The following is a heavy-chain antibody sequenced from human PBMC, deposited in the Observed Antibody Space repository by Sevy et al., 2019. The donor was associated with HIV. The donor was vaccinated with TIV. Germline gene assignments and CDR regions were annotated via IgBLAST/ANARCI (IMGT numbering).Heavy chain of an antibody. V-gene: IGHV4-61*01. Sequence: SETLSLTCNVSVASVSSGKYYWTWIRQPPGKDLEWIGHVSYSGRTNYNPSLKSRVTISEDTSKNQFSLSLNSVTAADTDTYYCAREIYFYGNSGFYYFDSWGLGILVTVSS. D-gene: IGHD3-22*01. CDR1: VASVSSGKYY. CDR2: VSYSGRT. CDR3: AREIYFYGNSGFYYFDS. J-gene: IGHJ4*02.